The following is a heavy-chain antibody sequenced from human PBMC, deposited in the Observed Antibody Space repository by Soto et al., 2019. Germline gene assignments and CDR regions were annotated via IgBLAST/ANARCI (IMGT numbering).Heavy chain of an antibody. CDR2: MNPNSGNT. V-gene: IGHV1-8*01. CDR1: GYTFTSYD. D-gene: IGHD2-15*01. Sequence: QVQLVQSGAEVKKPGASVKVSCKASGYTFTSYDINWVRQATGQGLEWMGWMNPNSGNTGYAQKFQGRVTMTRNTSISTDSMELRSMRSEVTAVYYCAREVCSGGSCFRMDVWGQGTTVTVSS. J-gene: IGHJ6*02. CDR3: AREVCSGGSCFRMDV.